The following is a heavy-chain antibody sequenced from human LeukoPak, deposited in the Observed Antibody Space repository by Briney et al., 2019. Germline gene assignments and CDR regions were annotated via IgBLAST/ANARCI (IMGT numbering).Heavy chain of an antibody. J-gene: IGHJ4*02. V-gene: IGHV4-59*08. D-gene: IGHD6-13*01. CDR3: ARGDIAAAPYYFDY. Sequence: SETLSLTCTVSGGSISSDSWSWIRQPPGKGLEWIGYIYYSGSTNYNPSLKSRVTISVDTSKNQFSLKLSSVTAADTAVYYCARGDIAAAPYYFDYWGQGTLVTVSS. CDR1: GGSISSDS. CDR2: IYYSGST.